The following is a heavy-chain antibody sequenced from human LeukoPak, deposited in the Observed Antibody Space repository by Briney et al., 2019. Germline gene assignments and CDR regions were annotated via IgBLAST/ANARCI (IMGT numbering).Heavy chain of an antibody. CDR2: ISGSGGST. V-gene: IGHV3-23*01. CDR1: GFTFSTYG. Sequence: PGGSLRLSCEASGFTFSTYGINWVRQAPGKGLEWVSAISGSGGSTYYADSVKGRFSISRDNSKNTLYVQMNSLRAEDTAVYYCARAPRWELLWYFDYWGQGTLVTVSS. D-gene: IGHD1-26*01. J-gene: IGHJ4*02. CDR3: ARAPRWELLWYFDY.